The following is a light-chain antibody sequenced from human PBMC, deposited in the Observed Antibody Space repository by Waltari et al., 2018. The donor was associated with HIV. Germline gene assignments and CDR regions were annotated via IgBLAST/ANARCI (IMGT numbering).Light chain of an antibody. Sequence: SYALTQPPSVSAAPGKTARITCGGDNIGGKLVHWYQQKPGQAPVLVICDDSDRPSGIPERFAGANSGNTATRTISRVEGGDEADYYCQVWVDSRDVAVIFGGGTKLTVL. V-gene: IGLV3-21*04. CDR2: DDS. J-gene: IGLJ2*01. CDR3: QVWVDSRDVAVI. CDR1: NIGGKL.